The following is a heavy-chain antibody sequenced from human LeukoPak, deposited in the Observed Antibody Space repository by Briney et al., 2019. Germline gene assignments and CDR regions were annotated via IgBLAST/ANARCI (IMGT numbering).Heavy chain of an antibody. CDR1: GFTFSRYT. Sequence: GGSLRLSCAASGFTFSRYTMHWVRQAPGKGLEWVSYISSSSGTIYYADSVKGRFTISRDNAKNSLYLQMNSLRAEDTAVYYCARGAIGYCSGGTCYSEDDFDSWGQGTLVTVSS. D-gene: IGHD2-15*01. V-gene: IGHV3-48*04. CDR2: ISSSSGTI. J-gene: IGHJ4*02. CDR3: ARGAIGYCSGGTCYSEDDFDS.